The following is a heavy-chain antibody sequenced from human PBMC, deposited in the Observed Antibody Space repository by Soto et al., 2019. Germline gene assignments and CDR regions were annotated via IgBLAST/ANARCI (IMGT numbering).Heavy chain of an antibody. CDR2: IYYSGST. CDR3: ARLDVDTAMGLDY. CDR1: GGSISSYY. Sequence: PSETLSLTCTVSGGSISSYYWSWIRQPPGKGLEWIGYIYYSGSTNYNPSLKSRVNISVDTSKNQFSLKLSSVTAADTAVYYCARLDVDTAMGLDYWGQGTLVTVSS. D-gene: IGHD5-18*01. V-gene: IGHV4-59*01. J-gene: IGHJ4*02.